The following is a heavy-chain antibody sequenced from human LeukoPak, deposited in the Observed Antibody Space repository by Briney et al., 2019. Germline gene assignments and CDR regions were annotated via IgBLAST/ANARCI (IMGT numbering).Heavy chain of an antibody. J-gene: IGHJ4*02. Sequence: GGSLRLSCAASGFTLSSNAMSWVRQAPGKGLEWVSVISGSGGSTYYADSVKGRFTISRDNSKNTLYLQMNSLRAEDTAVYYCAKTKAVRFRIEVAGAFDCWGQGTLVTVSS. CDR2: ISGSGGST. D-gene: IGHD6-19*01. CDR1: GFTLSSNA. V-gene: IGHV3-23*01. CDR3: AKTKAVRFRIEVAGAFDC.